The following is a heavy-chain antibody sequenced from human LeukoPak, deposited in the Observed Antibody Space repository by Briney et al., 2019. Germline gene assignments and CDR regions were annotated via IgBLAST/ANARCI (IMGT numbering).Heavy chain of an antibody. V-gene: IGHV4-34*01. D-gene: IGHD3-16*01. Sequence: SETLSLTCTVSGGSISSYYWSWIRQPPGKGLEWIGEINRSGSTNYNPSLKSRVTISVDTSKNQFSLKLCSVTAADTAVYYCARGRGMPMDVWGKGTTVTVSS. CDR1: GGSISSYY. J-gene: IGHJ6*03. CDR3: ARGRGMPMDV. CDR2: INRSGST.